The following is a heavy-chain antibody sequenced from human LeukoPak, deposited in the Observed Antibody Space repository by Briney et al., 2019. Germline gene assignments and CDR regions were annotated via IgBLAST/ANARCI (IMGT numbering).Heavy chain of an antibody. CDR1: GGSISSYY. J-gene: IGHJ2*01. D-gene: IGHD3-10*01. CDR3: ARVTYGSGSYWYFDL. CDR2: IYTSGST. Sequence: SSETLSLTCTVSGGSISSYYWSWIRQPAGKGLEWIGRIYTSGSTNYNPSLKSRVTMSVDTSKNQFSLKLSSVTAADTAVYYCARVTYGSGSYWYFDLWGRGTLVTVSS. V-gene: IGHV4-4*07.